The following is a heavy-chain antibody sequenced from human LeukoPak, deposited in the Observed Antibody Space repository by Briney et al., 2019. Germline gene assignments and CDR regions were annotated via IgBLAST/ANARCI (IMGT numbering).Heavy chain of an antibody. CDR3: ARDSGLRNIVVVPAAYEPTFDY. J-gene: IGHJ4*02. CDR2: INPNSGGT. CDR1: GYTFTGYY. Sequence: ASVKVSCKASGYTFTGYYMHWVRQAPGQGLEWMGWINPNSGGTNYAQKFQGRVTMTRDTSISTAYMELSRLRSDDTAVYYCARDSGLRNIVVVPAAYEPTFDYWGQGTLVTVSS. D-gene: IGHD2-2*01. V-gene: IGHV1-2*02.